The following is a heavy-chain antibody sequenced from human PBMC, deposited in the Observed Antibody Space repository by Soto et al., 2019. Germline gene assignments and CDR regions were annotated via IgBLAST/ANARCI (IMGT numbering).Heavy chain of an antibody. CDR3: ARVGLGDYVWGSLDY. V-gene: IGHV3-48*02. D-gene: IGHD3-16*01. J-gene: IGHJ4*02. CDR1: GFTFSSYS. CDR2: ISSSSSTI. Sequence: PGGSLRLSCAASGFTFSSYSMNWVRQAPGKGLEWVSYISSSSSTIYYADSAKGRFTISRDNDKNSLYLQMNSLRDEDTAVYYCARVGLGDYVWGSLDYWGQGALVTVSS.